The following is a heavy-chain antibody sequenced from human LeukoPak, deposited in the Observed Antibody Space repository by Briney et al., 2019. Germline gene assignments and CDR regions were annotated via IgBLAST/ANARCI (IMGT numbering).Heavy chain of an antibody. D-gene: IGHD4-17*01. J-gene: IGHJ3*02. CDR2: ISSIGST. CDR3: ARDPTSVTKGFDI. V-gene: IGHV4-59*11. Sequence: HYXTXIRQPPGKGLEWIGYISSIGSTNYNPSLKSGVTISVDTCKKQFSLKMTSVTAADTAVYYCARDPTSVTKGFDIWGQGTMVTVSS. CDR1: HY.